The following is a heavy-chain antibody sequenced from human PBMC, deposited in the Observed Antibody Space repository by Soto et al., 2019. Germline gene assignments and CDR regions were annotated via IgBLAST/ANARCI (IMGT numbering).Heavy chain of an antibody. CDR1: GGTFSSYA. V-gene: IGHV1-69*06. CDR3: AGLSVVAAISWFEP. Sequence: SVKVCCKASGGTFSSYAISWVQQAPGQGLEWMGGIIPIFGTANYPQKFHDRVTITADNSTSAAYMEPRSLRSEDTAVYYCAGLSVVAAISWFEPWGQGRLVTVS. CDR2: IIPIFGTA. J-gene: IGHJ5*02. D-gene: IGHD2-15*01.